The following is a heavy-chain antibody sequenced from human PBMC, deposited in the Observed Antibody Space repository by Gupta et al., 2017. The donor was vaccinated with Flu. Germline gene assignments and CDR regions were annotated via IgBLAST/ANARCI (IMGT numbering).Heavy chain of an antibody. D-gene: IGHD2-2*01. CDR1: GYSFPDNS. J-gene: IGHJ2*01. CDR3: ARDRACSRTTCHASNWYFDL. Sequence: QVQLVQSGAEVKKPGPSVKVSCKASGYSFPDNSIHWVRQAPGQGLEWMGRINPNSGDTNYAPKFQARVTMTRDTSISTAYMELSRLGSDDTAVYYCARDRACSRTTCHASNWYFDLWGRGTLLIVSS. CDR2: INPNSGDT. V-gene: IGHV1-2*06.